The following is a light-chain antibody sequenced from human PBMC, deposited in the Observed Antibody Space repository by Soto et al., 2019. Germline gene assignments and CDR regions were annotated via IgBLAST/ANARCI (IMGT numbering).Light chain of an antibody. CDR1: QSVSTN. CDR2: DAS. V-gene: IGKV3-15*01. Sequence: EIVVTQSQATLSVSPGERATLSCTASQSVSTNLAWYQQKPGRSPRLLIYDASTRATGIPARFSGGGSGTEFTLTISILQSEDFAVYHCQQYSNWPRTFGQGTKVE. J-gene: IGKJ1*01. CDR3: QQYSNWPRT.